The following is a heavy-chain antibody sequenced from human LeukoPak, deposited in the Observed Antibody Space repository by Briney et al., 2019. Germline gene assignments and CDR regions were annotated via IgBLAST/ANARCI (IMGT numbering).Heavy chain of an antibody. D-gene: IGHD2-2*01. V-gene: IGHV4-31*03. CDR2: IYYGGST. J-gene: IGHJ4*02. CDR3: ARGPRYCSSTSCYPYYFDY. CDR1: GGSISSGGYY. Sequence: PSETLSLTCTVSGGSISSGGYYWSWIRQHPGKGLEWIGYIYYGGSTYYNPSLKSRVTISVDTSKNQFSLKLSSVTAADTAVYYCARGPRYCSSTSCYPYYFDYWGQGTLVTVSS.